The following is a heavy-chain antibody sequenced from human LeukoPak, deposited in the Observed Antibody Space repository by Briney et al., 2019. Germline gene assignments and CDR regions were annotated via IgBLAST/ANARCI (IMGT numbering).Heavy chain of an antibody. Sequence: ASVKVSCKASGYTFTGYYTHWVRQAPGQGLEWMGWINPNSGGTTYAQKFQGRVTMTRDTSISTAYMELSRLRSDDTAVYYCARPELGYCSSTSCYEVWFDPWGQGTLVTVSS. V-gene: IGHV1-2*02. J-gene: IGHJ5*02. D-gene: IGHD2-2*01. CDR3: ARPELGYCSSTSCYEVWFDP. CDR2: INPNSGGT. CDR1: GYTFTGYY.